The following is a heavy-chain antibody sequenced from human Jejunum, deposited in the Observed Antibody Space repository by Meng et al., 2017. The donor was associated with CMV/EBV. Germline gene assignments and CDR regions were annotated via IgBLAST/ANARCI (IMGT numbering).Heavy chain of an antibody. V-gene: IGHV3-64*02. CDR1: TFSDYA. CDR3: AKDGATGYYGDYFFDA. CDR2: VSRNGGSV. J-gene: IGHJ4*02. D-gene: IGHD3-9*01. Sequence: TFSDYAMHWVRQAPGKGLEHVSLVSRNGGSVYYVDSVKDRFTVSRDNSKNTLYLQMGSLRAEDTAVYYCAKDGATGYYGDYFFDAWGQGSRVTVSS.